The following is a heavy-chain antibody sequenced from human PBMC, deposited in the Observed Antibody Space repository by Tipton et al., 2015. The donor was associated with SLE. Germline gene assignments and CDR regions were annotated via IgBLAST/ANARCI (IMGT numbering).Heavy chain of an antibody. CDR2: VHYSGRT. J-gene: IGHJ4*02. CDR3: ARRSGDGPAYYSVDY. V-gene: IGHV4-59*01. D-gene: IGHD3-10*02. CDR1: GDAIGIYY. Sequence: LRLSCTVSGDAIGIYYWSWIRQPPGKGLEWIGHVHYSGRTKYNPSLLSRVTISIDTSKNQFSLNLNSVTAADTAVYYCARRSGDGPAYYSVDYWGRGTLVTVSS.